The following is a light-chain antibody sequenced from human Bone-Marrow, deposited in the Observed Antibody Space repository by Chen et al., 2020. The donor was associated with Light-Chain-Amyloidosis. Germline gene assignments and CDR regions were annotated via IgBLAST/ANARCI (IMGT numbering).Light chain of an antibody. Sequence: SSVLTQPSSASCAPGQTGPIACGGHNIGSTSVHWYQQTPGQAPLLVVYDDRDRPSEIPERLSGSNSGNTATLTISRVEAGDEADYYCQVWDRSSDRPVFGGGTKLTVL. CDR1: NIGSTS. V-gene: IGLV3-21*02. J-gene: IGLJ3*02. CDR2: DDR. CDR3: QVWDRSSDRPV.